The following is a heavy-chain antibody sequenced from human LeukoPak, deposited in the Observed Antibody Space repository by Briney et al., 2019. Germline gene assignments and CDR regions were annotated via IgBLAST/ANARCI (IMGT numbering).Heavy chain of an antibody. CDR1: GFTFSGSA. CDR2: ISIGGDYT. CDR3: AKLHSATITADFDH. V-gene: IGHV3-23*01. D-gene: IGHD1-14*01. J-gene: IGHJ4*02. Sequence: GGSLRLSCAASGFTFSGSAMSWVRQAPGKGLEWVSGISIGGDYTYYADSVKGRFTISRDNSKNTLSLQMSNLRAEDTAIYYCAKLHSATITADFDHWGQGALVTVSS.